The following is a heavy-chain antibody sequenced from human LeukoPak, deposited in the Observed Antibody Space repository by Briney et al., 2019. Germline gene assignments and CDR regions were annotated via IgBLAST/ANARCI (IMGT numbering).Heavy chain of an antibody. D-gene: IGHD5-18*01. CDR3: ARVNSYGNYCFDY. Sequence: ASVKVTCKASGGTFSSYAISWVRQAPGQGLEWMGGIIPIFGTANYAQKFQGRVTITTDESTSTAYMELSSLRSEDTAVYYCARVNSYGNYCFDYWGQGTLVTVSS. CDR2: IIPIFGTA. V-gene: IGHV1-69*05. J-gene: IGHJ4*02. CDR1: GGTFSSYA.